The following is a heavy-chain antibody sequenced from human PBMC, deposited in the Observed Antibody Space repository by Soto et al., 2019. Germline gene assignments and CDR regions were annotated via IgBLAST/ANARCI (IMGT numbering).Heavy chain of an antibody. V-gene: IGHV1-69*13. CDR3: AIDAQQRGWFDP. J-gene: IGHJ5*02. D-gene: IGHD6-13*01. Sequence: SVKVSCKASGGTFSSYAISWVRQAHGQGLEWMGGIIPIFGTANYAQKFQGRVTITADESTNTAYMELSSLRSEDTAVYYCAIDAQQRGWFDPWGQGTLVTVSS. CDR1: GGTFSSYA. CDR2: IIPIFGTA.